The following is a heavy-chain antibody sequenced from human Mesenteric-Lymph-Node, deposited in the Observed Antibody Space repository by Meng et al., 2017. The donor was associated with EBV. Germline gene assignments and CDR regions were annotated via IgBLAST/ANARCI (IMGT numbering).Heavy chain of an antibody. J-gene: IGHJ4*02. CDR1: GWSFRGYY. CDR2: ISHSGRT. V-gene: IGHV4-34*01. Sequence: HLHQLGAGLLKPSAALALTCAVYGWSFRGYYWSWIRQPPGKGLEWIGEISHSGRTTYHPSLKSRVTISADKSKNQFSLKLNSVTAADTAVYYCARSPGWYSLDYWGQGTLVTVSS. CDR3: ARSPGWYSLDY. D-gene: IGHD6-19*01.